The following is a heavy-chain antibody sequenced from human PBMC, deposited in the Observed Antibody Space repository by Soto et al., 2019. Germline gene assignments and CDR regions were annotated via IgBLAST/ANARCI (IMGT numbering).Heavy chain of an antibody. Sequence: PGGSLRLSCAASGFTFSSYWMSWFRQVPGKGPEWVANIKQDGSEIYYVDSVKGRFTISRDNAKSSLYLQMTSLRAEDTAVYHCAKSLSAIPGDSWGQGTLVTVSS. CDR2: IKQDGSEI. D-gene: IGHD2-2*01. CDR1: GFTFSSYW. V-gene: IGHV3-7*05. CDR3: AKSLSAIPGDS. J-gene: IGHJ4*02.